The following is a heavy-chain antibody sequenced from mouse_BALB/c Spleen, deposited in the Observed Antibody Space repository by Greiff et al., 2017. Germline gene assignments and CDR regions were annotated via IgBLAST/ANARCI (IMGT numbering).Heavy chain of an antibody. D-gene: IGHD2-1*01. Sequence: EVQLQPSGAELVKPGASVKLSCTASGFNIKATYMHRVKQRPEQGLEWIGRIDPANGNTKYDPKFQGKATITADTSSNTAYLQLSSLTSEDTAVYYCDRGYYGNLDYWGEGTTRTVSS. V-gene: IGHV14-3*02. J-gene: IGHJ2*01. CDR2: IDPANGNT. CDR3: DRGYYGNLDY. CDR1: GFNIKATY.